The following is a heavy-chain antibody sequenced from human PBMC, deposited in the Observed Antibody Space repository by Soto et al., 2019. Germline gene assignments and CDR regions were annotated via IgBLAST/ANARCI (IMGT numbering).Heavy chain of an antibody. J-gene: IGHJ5*02. CDR1: GASIGSGTYY. CDR3: AREEVAYYGSGSYNWFDP. Sequence: PSETLSLTCTVSGASIGSGTYYWDGIRQHPGKGLEWIGYIYDSGSTHYSPSLKSRVTISVDTSKNQFSLKLSSVTAADTAVYYCAREEVAYYGSGSYNWFDPWGQGTLVTVS. CDR2: IYDSGST. D-gene: IGHD3-10*01. V-gene: IGHV4-31*03.